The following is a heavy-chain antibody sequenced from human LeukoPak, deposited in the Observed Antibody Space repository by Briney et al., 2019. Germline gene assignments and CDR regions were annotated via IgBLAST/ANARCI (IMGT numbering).Heavy chain of an antibody. J-gene: IGHJ5*02. D-gene: IGHD3-10*01. CDR1: GGSISSHY. Sequence: SETLSLTCTVSGGSISSHYWGWIRQPPGKGLEWIGYIYYSGSTNYNPSLKSRVTISVDTSKNQFSLKLSSVTAADTAVYYCARDRDWFEPWGQGTLVSVSS. V-gene: IGHV4-59*11. CDR3: ARDRDWFEP. CDR2: IYYSGST.